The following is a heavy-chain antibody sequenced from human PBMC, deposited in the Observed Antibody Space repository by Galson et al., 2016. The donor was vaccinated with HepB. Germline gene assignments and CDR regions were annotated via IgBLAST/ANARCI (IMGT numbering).Heavy chain of an antibody. CDR1: GFSFDGYA. CDR2: ISWNSGNI. D-gene: IGHD5-24*01. J-gene: IGHJ6*02. Sequence: SLRLSCAASGFSFDGYAMHWVRQAPGKGLEWVSGISWNSGNIGYADSVKGRFTISRENSKNTLYLQMNSLRAEDTAVYYCAREDRDDNYYYYGMDVWGQGTTVTVSS. CDR3: AREDRDDNYYYYGMDV. V-gene: IGHV3-9*01.